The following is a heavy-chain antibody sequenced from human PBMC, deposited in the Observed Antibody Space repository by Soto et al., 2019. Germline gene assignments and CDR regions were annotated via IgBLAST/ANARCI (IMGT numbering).Heavy chain of an antibody. Sequence: QLQLQEWGPGLVKPSQTLSLTCSVSGGSISSGAYYWSWIRHAAGKGLEWIGYIYYTGSAYYSPSLKSRVTISLDTSRDQFSLKVTSVTAADTVVYYCARTGYIYGSDAYDIWGRGTLVTVST. D-gene: IGHD5-18*01. J-gene: IGHJ3*02. CDR2: IYYTGSA. CDR3: ARTGYIYGSDAYDI. CDR1: GGSISSGAYY. V-gene: IGHV4-31*03.